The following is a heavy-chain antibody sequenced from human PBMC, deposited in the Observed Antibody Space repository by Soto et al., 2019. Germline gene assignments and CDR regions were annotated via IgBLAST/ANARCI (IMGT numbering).Heavy chain of an antibody. V-gene: IGHV3-23*01. J-gene: IGHJ3*01. CDR1: GFILTNYA. CDR3: VREGRGSFDF. CDR2: IGGRGNSA. D-gene: IGHD5-12*01. Sequence: PGGSLRLSGAASGFILTNYAMNWVRQAPGKGLEWVSVIGGRGNSAYYADSVQGRFTISRDNSKNTLSLQMSSLTADDTAIYYCVREGRGSFDFWGRGTMVT.